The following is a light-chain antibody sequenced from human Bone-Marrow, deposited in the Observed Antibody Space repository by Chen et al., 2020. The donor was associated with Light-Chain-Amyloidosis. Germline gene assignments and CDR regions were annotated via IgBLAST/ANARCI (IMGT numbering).Light chain of an antibody. CDR2: EDS. Sequence: SYVLTQPSSVSVAPGQTATIACGGNNIGSTSVHWYQQTPGQAPLLVVYEDSDRPSGIPARLSGSNSGNTATLTLSRVEAGHEADYYCQVWDRSSDRPVFGGGTKLTVL. CDR1: NIGSTS. V-gene: IGLV3-21*02. J-gene: IGLJ3*02. CDR3: QVWDRSSDRPV.